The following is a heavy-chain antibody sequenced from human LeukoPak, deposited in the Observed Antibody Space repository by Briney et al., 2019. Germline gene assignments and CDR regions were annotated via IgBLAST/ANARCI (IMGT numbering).Heavy chain of an antibody. CDR2: ISSSGSTI. CDR1: GFTFSDYY. D-gene: IGHD3-22*01. J-gene: IGHJ4*02. Sequence: TGGSLRLSCAAFGFTFSDYYMTWIRQAPGKGLEWVSYISSSGSTIYYADSVKGRFTISRDNAKNSLYLQMNSLRAEDTAVYYCARVEYYYDSSGYYPYYFDYWGQGTLVTVSS. V-gene: IGHV3-11*04. CDR3: ARVEYYYDSSGYYPYYFDY.